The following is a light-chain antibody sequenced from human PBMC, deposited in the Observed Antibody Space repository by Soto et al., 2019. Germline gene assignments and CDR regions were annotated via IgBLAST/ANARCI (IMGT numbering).Light chain of an antibody. CDR2: DAS. J-gene: IGKJ4*01. V-gene: IGKV1-5*01. CDR3: QQSYSSVT. CDR1: QSISSW. Sequence: GDRVTITCRASQSISSWLAWYQQKPGKAPKLLIYDASSLESGVPSRFSGSGSATEFTLTISSLQPDDFATYYCQQSYSSVTFGGGTKVDIK.